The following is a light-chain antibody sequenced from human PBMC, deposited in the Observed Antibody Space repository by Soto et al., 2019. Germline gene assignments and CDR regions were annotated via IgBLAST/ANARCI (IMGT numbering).Light chain of an antibody. CDR2: DAS. Sequence: EIVLTQSPATLSLSPGERATLSCRASQSVSSYLAWYQQKPGQAPRPLIYDASNRATAIPARFSASGSGTDFTLTTSSLEPEDFEVYYCQQRSNWPPYTFGQGTKLEIK. CDR1: QSVSSY. V-gene: IGKV3-11*01. CDR3: QQRSNWPPYT. J-gene: IGKJ2*01.